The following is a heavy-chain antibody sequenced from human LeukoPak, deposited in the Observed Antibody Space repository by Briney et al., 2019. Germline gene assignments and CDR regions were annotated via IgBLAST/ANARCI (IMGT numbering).Heavy chain of an antibody. Sequence: ASVKVSCKASGYTFTSYAMHWVRQAPGQRPEWMGWINTGNGNTKYSQKFQGRVTITRATSASTAYMELSSLRSEDTAVYYCARVGYSGYDSRPVFNYWGQGTLVTVSS. CDR3: ARVGYSGYDSRPVFNY. J-gene: IGHJ4*02. D-gene: IGHD5-12*01. CDR1: GYTFTSYA. CDR2: INTGNGNT. V-gene: IGHV1-3*04.